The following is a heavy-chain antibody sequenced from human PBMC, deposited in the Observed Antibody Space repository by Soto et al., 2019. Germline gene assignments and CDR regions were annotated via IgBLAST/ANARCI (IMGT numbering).Heavy chain of an antibody. V-gene: IGHV5-10-1*01. CDR3: ASDYYYGSGSYYLTDY. CDR1: GYSFTSYW. Sequence: GEALKICCKGSGYSFTSYWISWVRQMPGKGLEWMGRIDPSDSYTNYSPSFQGHVTISADKSISTAYLQWSSLKASDTAMYYCASDYYYGSGSYYLTDYWGQGTLVTVSS. CDR2: IDPSDSYT. J-gene: IGHJ4*02. D-gene: IGHD3-10*01.